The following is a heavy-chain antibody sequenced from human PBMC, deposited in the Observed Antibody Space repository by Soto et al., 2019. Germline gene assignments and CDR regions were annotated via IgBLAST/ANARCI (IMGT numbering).Heavy chain of an antibody. D-gene: IGHD3-16*01. CDR2: IKSQIEGGAT. CDR1: GFTFSNAW. J-gene: IGHJ4*02. V-gene: IGHV3-15*07. CDR3: TTAPWGCYVWERYGCKH. Sequence: EVQLVESGGGLVKHGGSLRLSCTASGFTFSNAWMNWVRQAPGEGLEWVGRIKSQIEGGATEYAPSGRGRFIISRDELASTRYLQMHRLRTEGTAVYYCTTAPWGCYVWERYGCKHWAPGTLVTVSS.